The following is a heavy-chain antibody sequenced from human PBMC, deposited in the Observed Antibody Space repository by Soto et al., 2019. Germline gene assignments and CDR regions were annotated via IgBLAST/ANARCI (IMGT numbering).Heavy chain of an antibody. D-gene: IGHD1-26*01. CDR2: INAGNGNT. J-gene: IGHJ4*02. Sequence: QVQLVQSGAEEKKPGASVKVSCKASGYTFTSYAMHWVRQAPGQRLEWMGWINAGNGNTKYSQKFQGRVTITRDTSESTAYMELSSLRSEDTAVYYCASEKWELDSGFDYWGQGTLVTVSS. CDR1: GYTFTSYA. V-gene: IGHV1-3*05. CDR3: ASEKWELDSGFDY.